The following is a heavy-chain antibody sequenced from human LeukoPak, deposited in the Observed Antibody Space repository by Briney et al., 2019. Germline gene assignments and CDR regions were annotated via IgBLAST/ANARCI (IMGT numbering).Heavy chain of an antibody. CDR2: LYGGGGA. V-gene: IGHV3-53*01. CDR3: AKLGNDYNRGGDSYHYYMDV. Sequence: PGGSLRLSCAASGFTVSGKFMSWVRQAPGKGLEWVSLLYGGGGAEYADSVKGRFSISRDNGDNTLFLQMNSLRAEDTATYYCAKLGNDYNRGGDSYHYYMDVWGKGTTVTVS. D-gene: IGHD5-24*01. J-gene: IGHJ6*03. CDR1: GFTVSGKF.